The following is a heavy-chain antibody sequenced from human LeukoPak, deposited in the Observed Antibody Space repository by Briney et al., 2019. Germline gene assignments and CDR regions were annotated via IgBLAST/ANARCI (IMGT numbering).Heavy chain of an antibody. D-gene: IGHD5-24*01. CDR3: ARSTVGQRLNRDY. V-gene: IGHV1-69*04. J-gene: IGHJ4*02. Sequence: ASVKVSCKASGGTFSSYAISWVRQAPRQGLEWMGRIIPILGIADYAQKFQGRVTITADKSTSTAYMELSSLRSEDTAVYYCARSTVGQRLNRDYWGQGTLVTVSS. CDR2: IIPILGIA. CDR1: GGTFSSYA.